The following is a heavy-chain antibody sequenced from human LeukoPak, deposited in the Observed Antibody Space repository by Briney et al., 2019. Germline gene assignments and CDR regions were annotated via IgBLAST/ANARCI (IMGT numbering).Heavy chain of an antibody. J-gene: IGHJ6*03. CDR3: ARRSSGYYSYYYYYYYMDV. CDR1: GFTFSSYW. CDR2: IKQDGSEK. D-gene: IGHD3-22*01. V-gene: IGHV3-7*01. Sequence: GGSLRLSCAASGFTFSSYWMSWVRQAPGKGLEWVANIKQDGSEKYYVDSVKGRLTISRDNAKNSLYLQMNSLRAEDTAVYYCARRSSGYYSYYYYYYYMDVWGKGTTVTVSS.